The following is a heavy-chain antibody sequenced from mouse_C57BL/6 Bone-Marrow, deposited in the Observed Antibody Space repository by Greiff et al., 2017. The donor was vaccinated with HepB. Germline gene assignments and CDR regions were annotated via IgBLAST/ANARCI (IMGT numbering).Heavy chain of an antibody. CDR2: ISNLAYSI. CDR1: GFTFSDYG. Sequence: EVQRVESGGGLVQPGGSLKLSCAASGFTFSDYGMAWVRQAPRKGPEWVAFISNLAYSIYYADTVTGRFTISRENAKNTLYLEMSSLRSEDTAMYYCARPYGNYPAWFAYWGQGTLVTVSA. D-gene: IGHD2-1*01. J-gene: IGHJ3*01. V-gene: IGHV5-15*01. CDR3: ARPYGNYPAWFAY.